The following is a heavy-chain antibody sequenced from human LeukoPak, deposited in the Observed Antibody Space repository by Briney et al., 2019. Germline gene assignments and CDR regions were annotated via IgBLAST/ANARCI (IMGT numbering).Heavy chain of an antibody. Sequence: GGSLRLSCAASGFAFSTYAMSWVRQAPGKGLEWVSVISNSGGSTNYADSVKGRFTISRDNSKNTLYLQMNSLRAEDTAVYYCARDELRYSYGRENDYWGQGTLVTVSS. CDR3: ARDELRYSYGRENDY. J-gene: IGHJ4*02. CDR2: ISNSGGST. D-gene: IGHD5-18*01. CDR1: GFAFSTYA. V-gene: IGHV3-23*01.